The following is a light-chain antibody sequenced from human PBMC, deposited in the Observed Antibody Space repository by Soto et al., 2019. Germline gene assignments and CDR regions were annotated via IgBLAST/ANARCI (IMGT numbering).Light chain of an antibody. CDR2: GAS. J-gene: IGKJ5*01. CDR1: QSVSSN. Sequence: EIVMTQSPATLSVSPGERATLSCRASQSVSSNLAWYQQKPGQAPRLLIYGASTRATGIPARFSGSGSGTEFTLTISSLQSEDFAVYYCQQYNNWPPTTFGQGTRPEI. V-gene: IGKV3-15*01. CDR3: QQYNNWPPTT.